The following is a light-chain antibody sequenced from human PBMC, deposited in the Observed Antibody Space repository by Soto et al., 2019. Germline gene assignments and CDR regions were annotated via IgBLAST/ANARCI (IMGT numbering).Light chain of an antibody. CDR2: DVS. CDR1: SSDVGEYNY. J-gene: IGLJ3*02. Sequence: QSALTQPRSVSGSPGQSVTISCTGSSSDVGEYNYVSWYQHHPGNAPKIMIYDVSKRPSGVPDRFSGSKSGNTASLTISGLQAEDEANYYCFSYAGSRVFGGGTKLTVL. V-gene: IGLV2-11*01. CDR3: FSYAGSRV.